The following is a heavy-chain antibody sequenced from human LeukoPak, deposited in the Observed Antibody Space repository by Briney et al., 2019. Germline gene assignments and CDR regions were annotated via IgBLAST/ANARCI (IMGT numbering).Heavy chain of an antibody. J-gene: IGHJ5*02. D-gene: IGHD3-3*01. Sequence: GGSLRLSCAASGFTFSSYAMSWVRQAPGKGLEWVSAISGSGGSTYYADSVKGRFTISRDNSKNTLYLQMNGLRAEDTAVYYCAKTNYDFWSGYYPGDNNWFDPWGQGTLVTVSS. CDR3: AKTNYDFWSGYYPGDNNWFDP. V-gene: IGHV3-23*01. CDR1: GFTFSSYA. CDR2: ISGSGGST.